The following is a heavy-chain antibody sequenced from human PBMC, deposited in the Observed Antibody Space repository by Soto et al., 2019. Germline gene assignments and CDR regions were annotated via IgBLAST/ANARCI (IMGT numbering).Heavy chain of an antibody. J-gene: IGHJ1*01. CDR2: ISGSGGST. CDR1: GFTFSSYA. Sequence: QPGGSLRLSCAASGFTFSSYAMSWVRQAPGKGLEWVSAISGSGGSTYYADSVKGRFTISRDNSKNTLYLQMNSLRAEDTAVYYCAKDRRQWLGSIEYFQHWGQGTLVTVSS. V-gene: IGHV3-23*01. D-gene: IGHD6-19*01. CDR3: AKDRRQWLGSIEYFQH.